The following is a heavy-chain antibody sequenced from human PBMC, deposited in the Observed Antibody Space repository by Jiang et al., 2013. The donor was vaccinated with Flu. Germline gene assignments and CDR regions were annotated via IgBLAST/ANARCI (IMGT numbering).Heavy chain of an antibody. Sequence: RFSNYWIAWVRQMPGKGLEWMGMIYPGDSDTRYSPSFKGQITISADKSISTAYLQWSSLKASDTAIYYCATTGEQLVRWFDSWGQGTMVTVSS. CDR2: IYPGDSDT. V-gene: IGHV5-51*01. CDR1: RFSNYW. D-gene: IGHD7-27*01. J-gene: IGHJ5*01. CDR3: ATTGEQLVRWFDS.